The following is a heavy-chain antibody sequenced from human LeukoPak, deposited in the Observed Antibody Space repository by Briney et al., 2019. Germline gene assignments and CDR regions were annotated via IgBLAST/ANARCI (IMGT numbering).Heavy chain of an antibody. CDR2: VYYTGSI. D-gene: IGHD3-10*01. Sequence: SETLSLTCTVSGGSISSYSWSWIRQPPGKGLEWVGYVYYTGSINYNPSLKSRVTISVDTSKNQFSLKLSPVTAADTAVYYCARGSSSGSYHPFDPWGQGTLVTVSS. V-gene: IGHV4-59*01. CDR3: ARGSSSGSYHPFDP. J-gene: IGHJ5*02. CDR1: GGSISSYS.